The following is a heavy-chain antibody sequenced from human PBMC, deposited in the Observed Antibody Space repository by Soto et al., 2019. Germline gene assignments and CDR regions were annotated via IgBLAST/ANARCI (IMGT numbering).Heavy chain of an antibody. CDR2: IYWDDDK. D-gene: IGHD3-10*01. J-gene: IGHJ4*02. V-gene: IGHV2-5*02. CDR3: VHRRGITLVRGVITTYFDY. CDR1: GFALSTSGVG. Sequence: QITLKESGPTLVKPTQPLTLTCTVSGFALSTSGVGVGWIRQPPGKALEWLALIYWDDDKRYSPSLQTRLTITKDTSKYQVVLTMTDMGAVDTATYYCVHRRGITLVRGVITTYFDYWGRGTLVTVSS.